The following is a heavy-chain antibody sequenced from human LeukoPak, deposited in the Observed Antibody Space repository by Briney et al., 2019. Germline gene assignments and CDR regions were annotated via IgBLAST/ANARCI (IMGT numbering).Heavy chain of an antibody. J-gene: IGHJ4*02. D-gene: IGHD3-10*01. CDR3: ARDSGITMVRGVPDY. CDR2: IYYSGST. V-gene: IGHV4-39*07. CDR1: GGSISSSSYY. Sequence: SETLSLTCTVSGGSISSSSYYWGWIRQPPGKGLEWIGSIYYSGSTYYNPSLKSRVTISVGTSKNQFSLKLSSVTAADTAVYYCARDSGITMVRGVPDYWGQGTLVTVSS.